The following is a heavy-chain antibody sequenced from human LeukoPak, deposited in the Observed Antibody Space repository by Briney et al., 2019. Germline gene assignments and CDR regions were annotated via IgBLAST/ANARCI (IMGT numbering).Heavy chain of an antibody. Sequence: GESLKISCQGSGYSFTSYWIGWVRQMPGKGLEWMGIIYPGDSDTRYSPSFQGQVTISADKSISTAYLQWSSLKASDTAMYYCARLVKATASGGYYYYMDVWGKGTTVTVSS. J-gene: IGHJ6*03. V-gene: IGHV5-51*01. CDR3: ARLVKATASGGYYYYMDV. CDR2: IYPGDSDT. CDR1: GYSFTSYW. D-gene: IGHD5-12*01.